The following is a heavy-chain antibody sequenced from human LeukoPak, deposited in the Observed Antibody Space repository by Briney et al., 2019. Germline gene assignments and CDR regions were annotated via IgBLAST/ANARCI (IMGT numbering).Heavy chain of an antibody. D-gene: IGHD4-17*01. CDR2: IYHSGNT. J-gene: IGHJ2*01. CDR3: ARPKYGDAAYFAL. CDR1: GYSISSGYY. Sequence: SETLSLTCAVSGYSISSGYYWGCIRQPPGKGLEWIGSIYHSGNTYYNPSLKSRVTISVDTSKNQFFLKVTSVTSADAAVYYCARPKYGDAAYFALWGRGALVTVSS. V-gene: IGHV4-38-2*01.